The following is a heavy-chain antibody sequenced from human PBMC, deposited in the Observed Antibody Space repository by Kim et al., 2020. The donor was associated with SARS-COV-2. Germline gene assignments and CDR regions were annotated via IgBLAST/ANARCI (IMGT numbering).Heavy chain of an antibody. V-gene: IGHV4-34*01. Sequence: SETLSLTCAVYGGSFSGYYWSWIRQPPGKGLEWIGEINHSGSTNYNPSLKSRVTISVDTSKNQFSLKLSSVTAADTAVYYCARGQRGGNWFDPWGQGTLVTVSS. J-gene: IGHJ5*02. CDR2: INHSGST. D-gene: IGHD1-26*01. CDR1: GGSFSGYY. CDR3: ARGQRGGNWFDP.